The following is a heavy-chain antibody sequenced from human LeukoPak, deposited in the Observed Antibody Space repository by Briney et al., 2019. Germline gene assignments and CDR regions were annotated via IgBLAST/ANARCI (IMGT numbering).Heavy chain of an antibody. D-gene: IGHD3-10*01. J-gene: IGHJ4*02. V-gene: IGHV3-30*03. Sequence: GGSLRLSCAASGFTFGDYYMTWVRQAPGKGLEWVAVMSFDGSYQYYADSVKGRFTISRDNSKNSLYLQMNSLRTEDTAVYYCARDLLLWFGEDFDYWGQGTLVTVSS. CDR2: MSFDGSYQ. CDR3: ARDLLLWFGEDFDY. CDR1: GFTFGDYY.